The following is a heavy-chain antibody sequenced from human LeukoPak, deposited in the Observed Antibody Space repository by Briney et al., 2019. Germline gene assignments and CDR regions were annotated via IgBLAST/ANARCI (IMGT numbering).Heavy chain of an antibody. D-gene: IGHD4-17*01. Sequence: SETLSLTRTVSGGSISSYYWSWIRQPPGKGLEWIGYIYYSGSTNYNPSLKSRVTISVDTSKNQFSLKLSSVTAADTAVYYCAREGYGDPRVSFDIWGQGTMVTVSS. CDR1: GGSISSYY. CDR3: AREGYGDPRVSFDI. CDR2: IYYSGST. V-gene: IGHV4-59*01. J-gene: IGHJ3*02.